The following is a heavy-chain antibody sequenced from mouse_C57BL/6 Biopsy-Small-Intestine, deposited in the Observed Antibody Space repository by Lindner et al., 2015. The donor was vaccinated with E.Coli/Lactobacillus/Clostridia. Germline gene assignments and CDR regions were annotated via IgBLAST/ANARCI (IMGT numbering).Heavy chain of an antibody. CDR1: GYSFTDYN. V-gene: IGHV1-42*01. CDR2: INPSTGGT. Sequence: VQLQESGPELVKPGASVKISCKASGYSFTDYNMNWVKQSNGKSLEWIGEINPSTGGTTYNQKFKAKATLTVDKSSSTAYMQLKSLTSEDSAVYYCARPYDYDGENAMDYWGQGTSVTVSS. D-gene: IGHD2-4*01. CDR3: ARPYDYDGENAMDY. J-gene: IGHJ4*01.